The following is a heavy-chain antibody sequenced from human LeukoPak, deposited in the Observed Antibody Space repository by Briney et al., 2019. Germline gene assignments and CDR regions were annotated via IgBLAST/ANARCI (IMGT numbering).Heavy chain of an antibody. J-gene: IGHJ6*03. CDR2: ISWNSGSI. D-gene: IGHD1-1*01. Sequence: PGGSLRLSCAASGFTFDDYAMHWVRQAPGKGLEWVSGISWNSGSIGYADSVKGRFTISRDNAKNSLYLQMNSLRAEDTALYYCAKGSGSHYYYYMDVWGKGTTVTISS. V-gene: IGHV3-9*01. CDR3: AKGSGSHYYYYMDV. CDR1: GFTFDDYA.